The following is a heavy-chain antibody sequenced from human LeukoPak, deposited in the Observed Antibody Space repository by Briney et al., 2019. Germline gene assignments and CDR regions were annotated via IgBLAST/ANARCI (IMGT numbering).Heavy chain of an antibody. D-gene: IGHD6-6*01. CDR2: IHTSGST. V-gene: IGHV4-4*07. CDR1: GGSISTFY. CDR3: AREGSMTARPFVSIDY. Sequence: PSETLSLTCTVSGGSISTFYWSWTRQPAGKGLEWIGRIHTSGSTDYNPSLKSRVTMSVDTSKNQFSLKLSSVTAADTAVYYCAREGSMTARPFVSIDYWGQGTLVTVSS. J-gene: IGHJ4*02.